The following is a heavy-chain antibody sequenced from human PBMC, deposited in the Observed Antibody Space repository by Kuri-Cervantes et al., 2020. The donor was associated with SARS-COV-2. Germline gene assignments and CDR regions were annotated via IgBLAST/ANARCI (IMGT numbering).Heavy chain of an antibody. CDR1: GYIFTSYA. J-gene: IGHJ6*03. V-gene: IGHV1-3*01. Sequence: ASVKVSCKASGYIFTSYAMHWVRQAPGQRLEWMGWINAGNGNTKYSQKFQGRVTITRDTSASTAYMELSSLRSEDTAVYYCARAGREGLLRFGDSYYYYYMDVWGKGTTVTVSS. CDR2: INAGNGNT. CDR3: ARAGREGLLRFGDSYYYYYMDV. D-gene: IGHD3-10*01.